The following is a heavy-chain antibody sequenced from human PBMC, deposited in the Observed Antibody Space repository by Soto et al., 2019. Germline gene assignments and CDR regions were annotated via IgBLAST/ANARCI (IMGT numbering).Heavy chain of an antibody. CDR1: GYTFTSYY. D-gene: IGHD3-10*01. CDR3: ARDRGSGRSNRYYYYGMDV. V-gene: IGHV1-46*01. Sequence: ASVKVSCKASGYTFTSYYMHWVRQAPGQGLEWMGIINPSGGSTSYAQKFQGRVTMTRDTSTSTVYMKLSSLRSEDTAVYYCARDRGSGRSNRYYYYGMDVWGQGTTVTVSS. CDR2: INPSGGST. J-gene: IGHJ6*02.